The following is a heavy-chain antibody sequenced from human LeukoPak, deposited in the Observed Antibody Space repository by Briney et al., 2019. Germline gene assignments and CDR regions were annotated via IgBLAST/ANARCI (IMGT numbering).Heavy chain of an antibody. CDR3: ARDRGVVGNYDY. D-gene: IGHD1-26*01. CDR1: GFTFSTYW. CDR2: IKEDGSER. Sequence: GGSLRLSCAASGFTFSTYWMSWVRQAPGKGPEWVANIKEDGSERYHVDSVKGRFTISRDNAKNSLYLQMNSLRADDTAVYYCARDRGVVGNYDYWGQGTLVTVSS. J-gene: IGHJ4*02. V-gene: IGHV3-7*05.